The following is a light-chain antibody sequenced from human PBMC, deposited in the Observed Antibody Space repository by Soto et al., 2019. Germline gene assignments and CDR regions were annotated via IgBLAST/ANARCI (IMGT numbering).Light chain of an antibody. Sequence: QTVVMQEASFSVSPGGTVTLTCGLSSGSVSTNYYSSWYQQNPGQSPLNLIYSPNTRSSGVPDRFSGSILGNKAALTITGAQADDESDYYCVLYMGSGNWVFGGGTKVTVL. J-gene: IGLJ3*02. CDR1: SGSVSTNYY. CDR3: VLYMGSGNWV. V-gene: IGLV8-61*01. CDR2: SPN.